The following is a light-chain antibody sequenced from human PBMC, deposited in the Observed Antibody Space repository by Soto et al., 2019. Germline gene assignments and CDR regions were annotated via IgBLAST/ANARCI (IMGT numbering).Light chain of an antibody. J-gene: IGKJ2*01. CDR1: QSISNS. CDR2: GAS. Sequence: EIVMTQSPASLSVSPGETATLSCTASQSISNSLAWYQQKPGQAPSLLIYGASTRATGIPARFSGSGSGTEFTLTISSLQSEDSALYFCQQYNNWPPRTFGQGTKLDIK. V-gene: IGKV3-15*01. CDR3: QQYNNWPPRT.